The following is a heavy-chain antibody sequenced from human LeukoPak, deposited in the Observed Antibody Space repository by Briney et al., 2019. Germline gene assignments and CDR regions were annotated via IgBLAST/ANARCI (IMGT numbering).Heavy chain of an antibody. CDR1: GFTLSSYS. V-gene: IGHV3-48*01. J-gene: IGHJ4*02. Sequence: GGSLRLSCAASGFTLSSYSMNWVRQAPGKGLEWGSYISGSSSTIYYADSVKGRFTISRDNGKNTLYLQMNSLRAEDTAVYYCARGSTYYDSSGQVPFDYWGQGTLVTVSS. CDR2: ISGSSSTI. D-gene: IGHD3-22*01. CDR3: ARGSTYYDSSGQVPFDY.